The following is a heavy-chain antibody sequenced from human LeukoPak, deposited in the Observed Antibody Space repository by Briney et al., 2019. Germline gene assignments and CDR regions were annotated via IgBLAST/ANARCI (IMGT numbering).Heavy chain of an antibody. CDR1: GFTFSSYA. Sequence: GGSLRLSCAASGFTFSSYAMSWVRQAPGKGLEWVSAISGSGGSTYYADSVKGRFTISRDNAKNSLYLQMNSLRAEDTAVYYCARGHYYGSGSYSNFDYWGQGTLVTVSS. CDR2: ISGSGGST. CDR3: ARGHYYGSGSYSNFDY. J-gene: IGHJ4*02. V-gene: IGHV3-23*01. D-gene: IGHD3-10*01.